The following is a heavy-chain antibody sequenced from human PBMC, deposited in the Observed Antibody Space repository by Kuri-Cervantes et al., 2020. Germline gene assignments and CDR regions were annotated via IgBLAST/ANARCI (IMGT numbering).Heavy chain of an antibody. CDR2: VYTSGST. J-gene: IGHJ4*02. D-gene: IGHD3-3*01. V-gene: IGHV4-61*02. Sequence: SCAVSGYSISSGYYWSWIRQPAGKGLEWIGRVYTSGSTNYNPSLKSRVTISVDKSKNQFSLKLSSVTAADTAVYYCARAVSELRFLEWSLFDYWGQGTLVTVSS. CDR3: ARAVSELRFLEWSLFDY. CDR1: GYSISSGYY.